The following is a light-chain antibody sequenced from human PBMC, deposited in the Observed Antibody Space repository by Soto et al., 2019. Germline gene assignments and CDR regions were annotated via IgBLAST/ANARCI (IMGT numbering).Light chain of an antibody. CDR1: SSDVGGYNY. J-gene: IGLJ1*01. Sequence: QSALTQPASVSGSPGQSITISCTGTSSDVGGYNYVSWYQQHPGKPPKLMIYEVSNRPSGVSNRFSGSKSGNTASLTISGLQAEDEADYFCSSYGSTSTRYVFGTGTKLTVL. CDR2: EVS. V-gene: IGLV2-14*01. CDR3: SSYGSTSTRYV.